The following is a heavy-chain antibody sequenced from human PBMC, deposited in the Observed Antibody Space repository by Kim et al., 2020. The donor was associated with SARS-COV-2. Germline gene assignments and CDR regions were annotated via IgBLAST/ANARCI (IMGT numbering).Heavy chain of an antibody. D-gene: IGHD6-13*01. CDR2: IWYDGSNK. CDR1: GFTFSSYG. V-gene: IGHV3-33*06. J-gene: IGHJ6*02. Sequence: GGSLRLSCAASGFTFSSYGMHWVRQAPGKGLEWVAVIWYDGSNKYYADSVKGRFTISRDNSKNTLYLQMNSLRAEDTAVYYCAKDLDSSSWPLYYYYGMDVWGQGTTVTVSS. CDR3: AKDLDSSSWPLYYYYGMDV.